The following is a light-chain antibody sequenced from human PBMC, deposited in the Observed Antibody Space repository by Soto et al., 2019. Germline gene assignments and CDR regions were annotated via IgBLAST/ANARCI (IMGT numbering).Light chain of an antibody. V-gene: IGKV3-11*01. CDR3: QQRSNWPPPIT. CDR1: QSVSSY. CDR2: DAS. J-gene: IGKJ5*01. Sequence: EIVLTQSPATLSLSSRERATLSCRASQSVSSYLAWYQQKPGQAPRLLIYDASSRATGIPDRFSGGGSGTDFTLTISSLEPEDFAVYYCQQRSNWPPPITFCQGTRLEI.